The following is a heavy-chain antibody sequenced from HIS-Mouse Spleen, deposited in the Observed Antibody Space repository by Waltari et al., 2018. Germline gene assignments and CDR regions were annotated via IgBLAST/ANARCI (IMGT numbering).Heavy chain of an antibody. CDR1: GFTVSTHY. D-gene: IGHD6-13*01. CDR3: ARDIKAAAC. CDR2: IYSGGST. V-gene: IGHV3-66*01. J-gene: IGHJ4*02. Sequence: EVQLVESGGGLVQPGGSMTLSCAAAGFTVSTHYMGWVRRAPGKGLDWDSVIYSGGSTYYADSVKGRFTISRDNSKNTLYLQMNSLRAEDTAVYYCARDIKAAACWGQGTLVTVSS.